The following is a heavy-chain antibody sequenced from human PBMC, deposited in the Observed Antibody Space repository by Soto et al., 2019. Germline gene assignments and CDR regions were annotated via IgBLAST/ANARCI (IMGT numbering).Heavy chain of an antibody. J-gene: IGHJ4*02. CDR3: ARERSSGYFDY. CDR2: ISYDGSNK. Sequence: QVQLVESGGGVVQPGRSLRLSCAASGFTFSSYAMHWVRQAPGKGLEWVAVISYDGSNKYYADSVKGRFTISRDNSKNTLYLQMNSLRAEDTAVYYCARERSSGYFDYWGLGTLVTVSS. V-gene: IGHV3-30-3*01. CDR1: GFTFSSYA. D-gene: IGHD6-19*01.